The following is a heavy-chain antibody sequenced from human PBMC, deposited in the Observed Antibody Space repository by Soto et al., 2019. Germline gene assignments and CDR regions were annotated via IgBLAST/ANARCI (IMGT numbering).Heavy chain of an antibody. CDR1: GYTFASYG. CDR2: ISAYNGNT. D-gene: IGHD2-15*01. V-gene: IGHV1-18*01. Sequence: QVQLVQSGAEVKKPGASVKVSCKASGYTFASYGISWVRQAPGQGLEWMGWISAYNGNTNYAQKLQGRVTMTTDTSTSTAYIELRSLRSDDTAVYYCASVPGYCSGGSCTHAFDIWGQGTMVTVSS. J-gene: IGHJ3*02. CDR3: ASVPGYCSGGSCTHAFDI.